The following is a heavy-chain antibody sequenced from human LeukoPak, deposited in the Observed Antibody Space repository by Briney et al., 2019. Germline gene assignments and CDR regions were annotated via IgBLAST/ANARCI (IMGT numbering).Heavy chain of an antibody. V-gene: IGHV4-39*02. CDR2: IFYSGKK. CDR3: ARLWIVATWFDA. Sequence: PSETLSLTCDVSNGSMTSDSYYWAWVRQPPGKGLEWIGTIFYSGKKYYSASLKSRVTVSLDTSKKNFSLRRSSVTAADTAVYYCARLWIVATWFDAWGQGALVTVSS. D-gene: IGHD2-2*03. J-gene: IGHJ5*02. CDR1: NGSMTSDSYY.